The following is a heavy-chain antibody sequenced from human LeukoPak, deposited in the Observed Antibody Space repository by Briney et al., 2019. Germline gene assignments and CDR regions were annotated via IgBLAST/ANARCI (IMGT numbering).Heavy chain of an antibody. CDR3: ARVGLYDSSGYYFDY. J-gene: IGHJ4*02. CDR2: MYHSGSS. Sequence: SETLSLTCTVSGGSITSYHWSWIRQPPGKGLEYIGYMYHSGSSNYNPSLKSRVTLSVDTSKNQLSLKLSSVTAADTAVYYCARVGLYDSSGYYFDYWGQGILVTVSS. CDR1: GGSITSYH. V-gene: IGHV4-59*01. D-gene: IGHD3-22*01.